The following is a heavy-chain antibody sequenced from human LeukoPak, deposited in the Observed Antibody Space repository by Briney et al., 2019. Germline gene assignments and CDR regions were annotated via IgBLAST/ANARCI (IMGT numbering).Heavy chain of an antibody. V-gene: IGHV4-61*02. Sequence: PSETLSLNCTVSGGSISSGSYYWSWIRQPAGKGLEWIGRIYTSGSTNYNPSLKSRVTISVDTSKNQFSLKLSSVTAADTAVYYCARVAHYYYMDVWGKGTTVTVSS. CDR2: IYTSGST. J-gene: IGHJ6*03. CDR3: ARVAHYYYMDV. CDR1: GGSISSGSYY.